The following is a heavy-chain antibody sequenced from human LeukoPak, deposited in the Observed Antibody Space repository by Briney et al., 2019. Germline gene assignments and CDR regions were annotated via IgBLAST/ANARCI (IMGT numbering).Heavy chain of an antibody. CDR3: AKDENVWGGYYYMDV. CDR2: ISSSGSTI. V-gene: IGHV3-11*04. D-gene: IGHD3-16*01. CDR1: GFTFSDYY. Sequence: GGSLRLSCAASGFTFSDYYMSWIRQAPGKGLEWVSYISSSGSTIYYADSVKGRFTISRDNAKNSLYLQMNSLRAEDTAVYYCAKDENVWGGYYYMDVWGKGTTVTVSS. J-gene: IGHJ6*03.